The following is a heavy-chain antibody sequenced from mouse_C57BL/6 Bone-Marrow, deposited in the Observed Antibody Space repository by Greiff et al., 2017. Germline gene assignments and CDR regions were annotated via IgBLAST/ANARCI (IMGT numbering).Heavy chain of an antibody. V-gene: IGHV5-17*01. CDR3: ARDDGYYVRYFDV. CDR1: GFTFSDYG. J-gene: IGHJ1*03. D-gene: IGHD2-3*01. Sequence: EVQVVESGGGLVKPGGSLKLSCAASGFTFSDYGMHWVRQAPEKGLEWVAYISSGSSTIYYADTVKGRFTISRDNAKNTLFLQMTSLRSDDTAMYYCARDDGYYVRYFDVWGTGTTVTVSS. CDR2: ISSGSSTI.